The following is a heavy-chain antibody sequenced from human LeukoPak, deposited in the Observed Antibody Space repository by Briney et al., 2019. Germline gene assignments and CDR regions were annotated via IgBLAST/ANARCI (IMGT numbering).Heavy chain of an antibody. CDR1: GYTFTSYG. J-gene: IGHJ5*02. V-gene: IGHV1-18*01. CDR3: AREGYGYYDGSGANWFDP. D-gene: IGHD3-10*01. CDR2: ISAYNGNT. Sequence: GASVKVSCKASGYTFTSYGISWVRHAPGQGLEWMGWISAYNGNTNYAQKLQGRVTMTTDTSTSTAYMELRSLRSDDTAVYYCAREGYGYYDGSGANWFDPWGQGTLVTASS.